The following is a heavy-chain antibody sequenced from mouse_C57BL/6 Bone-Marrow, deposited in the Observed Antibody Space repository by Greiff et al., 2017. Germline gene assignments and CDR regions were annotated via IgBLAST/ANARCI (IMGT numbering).Heavy chain of an antibody. D-gene: IGHD2-4*01. CDR2: IDPENGDT. V-gene: IGHV14-4*01. J-gene: IGHJ3*01. CDR1: GFNIKDDY. Sequence: EVQLQQSGAELVRPGASVKLSCTASGFNIKDDYMHWVKQRPEQGLEWIGWIDPENGDTEYASKFQGQATITADTSSNTAYLQLSSLTSEDTAVYYCTTDDYWFAYWGQGTLVTVSA. CDR3: TTDDYWFAY.